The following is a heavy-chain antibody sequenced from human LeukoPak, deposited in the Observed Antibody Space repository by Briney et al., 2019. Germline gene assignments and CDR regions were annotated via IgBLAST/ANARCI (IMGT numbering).Heavy chain of an antibody. CDR2: ISGNGGST. CDR3: AILRRWLQVVFDY. D-gene: IGHD5-24*01. J-gene: IGHJ4*02. V-gene: IGHV3-23*01. CDR1: GFTFSSYA. Sequence: GGSLRLSCAGSGFTFSSYAMSWVRQPAGKGLEWVSAISGNGGSTYYADSVKGRFTISRDNSKNTMYLQMNSLRAEDTAVYYCAILRRWLQVVFDYWGQGALVTVSS.